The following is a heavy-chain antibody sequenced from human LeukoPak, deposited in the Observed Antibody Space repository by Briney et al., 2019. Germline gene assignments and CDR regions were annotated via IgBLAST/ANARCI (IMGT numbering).Heavy chain of an antibody. Sequence: PGGSLRLSCAASGFTFSSYWMSWVRQAPGKGLEWVANIKQDGSAKYYVDFVKGRFAISRDNAENSLYLQMNSLRAEDTAVYYCARGGSSFDYWGQGTRVTVSS. CDR2: IKQDGSAK. CDR3: ARGGSSFDY. J-gene: IGHJ4*02. CDR1: GFTFSSYW. V-gene: IGHV3-7*01.